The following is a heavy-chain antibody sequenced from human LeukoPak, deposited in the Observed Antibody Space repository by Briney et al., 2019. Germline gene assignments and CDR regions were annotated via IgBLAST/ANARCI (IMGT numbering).Heavy chain of an antibody. J-gene: IGHJ4*02. CDR2: IIPILGIA. Sequence: ASVKVSCKASGYTFTSYYMHWVRQAPGQGLEWMGRIIPILGIANYAQKFQGRVTITADKSTSTAYMELSSLRSEDTAVYYCARGLDTVTTNYWGQGTLVTVSS. CDR3: ARGLDTVTTNY. V-gene: IGHV1-69*02. CDR1: GYTFTSYY. D-gene: IGHD4-17*01.